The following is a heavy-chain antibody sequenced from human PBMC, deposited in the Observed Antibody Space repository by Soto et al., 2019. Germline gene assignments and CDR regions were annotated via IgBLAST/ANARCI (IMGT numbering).Heavy chain of an antibody. CDR2: ISAYNGNT. CDR1: GYTFTSYG. V-gene: IGHV1-18*01. J-gene: IGHJ5*02. Sequence: VASVKVSCKASGYTFTSYGISWVRQAPGQGLEWMGWISAYNGNTNYAQKLQGRVTMTTDTSTSTAYMELRSLRSDDTAVYYCARVFVDCSSTSCYGGFDPWGQGTLVTVSS. D-gene: IGHD2-2*01. CDR3: ARVFVDCSSTSCYGGFDP.